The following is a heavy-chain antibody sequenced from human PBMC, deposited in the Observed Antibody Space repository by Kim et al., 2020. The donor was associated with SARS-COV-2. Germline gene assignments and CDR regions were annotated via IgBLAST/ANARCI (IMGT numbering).Heavy chain of an antibody. J-gene: IGHJ4*02. CDR2: IDINGSYI. Sequence: GGSLRLSCAASGFTFTSYRMNWVRQAPGKGLEWVSNIDINGSYIYYADSVKGRFTISRDNAKNSLYLQMNSLRGEDTAVYYCARGQYGHYTGGQGTLVT. V-gene: IGHV3-21*01. CDR1: GFTFTSYR. D-gene: IGHD4-17*01. CDR3: ARGQYGHYT.